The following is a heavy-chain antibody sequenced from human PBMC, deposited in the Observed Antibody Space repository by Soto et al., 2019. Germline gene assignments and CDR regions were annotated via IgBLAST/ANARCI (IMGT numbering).Heavy chain of an antibody. Sequence: GASVKVSCQASGYTFTSYDINWVRQATGQGLEWMGGMNPNSGNTGYAQKFQGRVTMTRNTSISTAYMELSSLRSEDTAVYYCARPHPSRSYNWNYFYYYGMDVWGQGTTVTVSS. CDR3: ARPHPSRSYNWNYFYYYGMDV. CDR1: GYTFTSYD. D-gene: IGHD1-20*01. CDR2: MNPNSGNT. V-gene: IGHV1-8*01. J-gene: IGHJ6*02.